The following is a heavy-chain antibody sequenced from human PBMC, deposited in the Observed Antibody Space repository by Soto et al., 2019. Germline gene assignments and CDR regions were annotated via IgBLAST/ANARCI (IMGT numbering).Heavy chain of an antibody. D-gene: IGHD2-21*01. CDR2: IRGTGGET. J-gene: IGHJ4*02. Sequence: EVQLLESGGGIVQPGGSLRVSCVASGFTFRNFVMSWVRQAPGKGLEWVSAIRGTGGETFYADSVKGRFTISRDNSKNTLYLQMNSLRDEDTALYFCAQDRVWGLVSPSHDYWGQGTLVTVSS. CDR1: GFTFRNFV. CDR3: AQDRVWGLVSPSHDY. V-gene: IGHV3-23*01.